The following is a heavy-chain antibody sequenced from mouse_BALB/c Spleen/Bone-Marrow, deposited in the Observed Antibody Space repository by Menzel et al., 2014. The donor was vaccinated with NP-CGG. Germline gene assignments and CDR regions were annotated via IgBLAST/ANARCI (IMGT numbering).Heavy chain of an antibody. CDR1: GYTFTSYC. Sequence: QVQLQQSGAELVKPGASVKLSCKASGYTFTSYCMHWVKQRPGQGLEWMGEINPSNGGANFNEKFKNKATLTVDKSASTAYMQLSSLIFEDSADYYWTRSNGNCFAYWGQGTLLTVSS. CDR2: INPSNGGA. V-gene: IGHV1S81*02. CDR3: TRSNGNCFAY. D-gene: IGHD2-1*01. J-gene: IGHJ3*01.